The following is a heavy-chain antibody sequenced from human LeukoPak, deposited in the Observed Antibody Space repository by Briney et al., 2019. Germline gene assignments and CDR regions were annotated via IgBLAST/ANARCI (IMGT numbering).Heavy chain of an antibody. Sequence: GGSLRLSCAASGFTFSTYWMHWVRQAPGKGLVWVSHINSDGSSTSYADSVKGRFTISRDNAKNTLYLQMNTLRAEDTAVYYCARGGRIALDYWGQGTLVTVSS. V-gene: IGHV3-74*01. D-gene: IGHD6-13*01. J-gene: IGHJ4*02. CDR1: GFTFSTYW. CDR2: INSDGSST. CDR3: ARGGRIALDY.